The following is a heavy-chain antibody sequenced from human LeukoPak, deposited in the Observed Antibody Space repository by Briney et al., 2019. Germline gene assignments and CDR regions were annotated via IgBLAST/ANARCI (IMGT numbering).Heavy chain of an antibody. Sequence: PGGSLRLSCAASGFTFSSYGMHWVRQAPGKGLEWVAFIRYDGSNKYYADSVKGRFTISRDNSKNTLYLQMNSLRAEDTAVYYCAGYERIWFGEFYYYYMDVWGKGTTVTISS. J-gene: IGHJ6*03. CDR2: IRYDGSNK. V-gene: IGHV3-30*02. CDR3: AGYERIWFGEFYYYYMDV. D-gene: IGHD3-10*01. CDR1: GFTFSSYG.